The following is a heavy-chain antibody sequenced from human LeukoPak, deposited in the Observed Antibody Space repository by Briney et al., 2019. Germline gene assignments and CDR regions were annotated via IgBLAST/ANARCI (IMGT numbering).Heavy chain of an antibody. CDR2: ISAYNGNT. J-gene: IGHJ3*02. CDR3: ARDGFTMIKDDAFDI. CDR1: GYTFTSYG. Sequence: ASVRVSCKASGYTFTSYGISGVRQAPGQGGEWRGGISAYNGNTNYAQKLQGRVTMTTDTSTSTAYMELRSLRSDDTAVYYCARDGFTMIKDDAFDIWVQGTMVAVSS. D-gene: IGHD3-22*01. V-gene: IGHV1-18*01.